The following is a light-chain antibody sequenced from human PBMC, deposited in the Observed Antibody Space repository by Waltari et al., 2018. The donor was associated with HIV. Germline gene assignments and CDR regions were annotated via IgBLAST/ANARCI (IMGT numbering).Light chain of an antibody. J-gene: IGLJ3*02. CDR2: SNN. Sequence: QSVLTQPPSASGTPGQRVTISCSGSCSNIGSNTVNWYQQLPGTAPKVLLYSNNQRPSGVPDRFSGSKSGTSASLAISGLQSEDEADYYCAAWDDSLGGVVFGGGTKLTVL. CDR3: AAWDDSLGGVV. CDR1: CSNIGSNT. V-gene: IGLV1-44*01.